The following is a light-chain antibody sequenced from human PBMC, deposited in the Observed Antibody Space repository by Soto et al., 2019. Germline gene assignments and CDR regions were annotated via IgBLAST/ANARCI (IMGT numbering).Light chain of an antibody. CDR1: SSDVGDYDF. CDR2: EVS. CDR3: SSFTSTSTLVV. J-gene: IGLJ2*01. V-gene: IGLV2-14*01. Sequence: QAVVTQPASVSGSPGQSITISCTGSSSDVGDYDFVSWYQQHPGKAPKLIIYEVSDRPSGVSNRFSGSKSGNTASLTISGLQAEDDAHYYCSSFTSTSTLVVFGGGTKVTVL.